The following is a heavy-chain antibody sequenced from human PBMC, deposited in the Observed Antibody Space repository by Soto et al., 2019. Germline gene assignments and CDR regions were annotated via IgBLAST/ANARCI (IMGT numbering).Heavy chain of an antibody. CDR3: ARRYGGNFDY. CDR1: GGYISSYY. V-gene: IGHV4-59*01. D-gene: IGHD3-16*01. J-gene: IGHJ4*02. Sequence: SETQSLPYTVSGGYISSYYWSWIRQPPGKGLEWIGYIYYSGSTNYNPSLKSRVTISVDTSKNQFSLKLSSVTAADTAVYYCARRYGGNFDYWGQGTLITVSS. CDR2: IYYSGST.